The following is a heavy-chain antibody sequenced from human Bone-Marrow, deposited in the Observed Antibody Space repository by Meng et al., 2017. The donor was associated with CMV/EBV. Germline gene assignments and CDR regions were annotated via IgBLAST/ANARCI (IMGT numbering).Heavy chain of an antibody. Sequence: SVKVSCKASGGTFSSYAISWVRQAPGQGLEWMGGIIPIFGTANYAQKFQGRVTMTTDTSTSTAYMELRSLRSDDTAVYYCARDQRGLLEFWGQGTLVTVSS. CDR2: IIPIFGTA. CDR3: ARDQRGLLEF. D-gene: IGHD6-25*01. V-gene: IGHV1-69*05. J-gene: IGHJ4*02. CDR1: GGTFSSYA.